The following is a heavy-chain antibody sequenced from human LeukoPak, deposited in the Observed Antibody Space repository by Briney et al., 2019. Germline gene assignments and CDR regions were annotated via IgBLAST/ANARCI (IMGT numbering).Heavy chain of an antibody. D-gene: IGHD6-13*01. CDR3: ARDLGYSSSWYYYYYYMDV. J-gene: IGHJ6*03. CDR1: GYTLTELS. V-gene: IGHV1-46*01. CDR2: INPSGGST. Sequence: GASVKVSCKVSGYTLTELSMHWVRQAPGQGLEWMGIINPSGGSTSYAQKFQGRVTMTRDTSTSTVYMELSSLRSEDTAVYYCARDLGYSSSWYYYYYYMDVWGKGTTVTISS.